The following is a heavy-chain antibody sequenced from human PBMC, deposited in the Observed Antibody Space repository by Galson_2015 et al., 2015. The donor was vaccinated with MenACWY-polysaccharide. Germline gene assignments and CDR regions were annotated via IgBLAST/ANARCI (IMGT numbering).Heavy chain of an antibody. J-gene: IGHJ4*02. V-gene: IGHV1-18*01. CDR1: GYTFTSYG. D-gene: IGHD4-17*01. Sequence: SVKGSCKASGYTFTSYGISWVRQAPGQGLEWMGWISVYNGNTKYAQNLQGRVTMTTDPSTSTAYMGLRSLRSDDTAVYYCARDFLSTVTTRPGYWGQGTLVTVSS. CDR2: ISVYNGNT. CDR3: ARDFLSTVTTRPGY.